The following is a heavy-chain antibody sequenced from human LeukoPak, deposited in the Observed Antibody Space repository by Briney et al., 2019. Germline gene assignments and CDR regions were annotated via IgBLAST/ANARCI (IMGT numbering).Heavy chain of an antibody. Sequence: SGTLSLTCAVSGVSISSSEWWIWVRQPPGQGLEWIGEIHRAGRTRYNPSLKSRVTMSKDYSKNQFSLNVSSVTAADTAIYYCGKTDIYFNPIDYWGPGSLVTVSS. CDR3: GKTDIYFNPIDY. V-gene: IGHV4-4*02. CDR2: IHRAGRT. J-gene: IGHJ4*02. D-gene: IGHD3-9*01. CDR1: GVSISSSEW.